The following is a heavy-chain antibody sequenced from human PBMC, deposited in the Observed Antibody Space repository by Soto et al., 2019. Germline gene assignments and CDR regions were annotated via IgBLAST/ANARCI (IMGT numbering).Heavy chain of an antibody. CDR3: ARGLRNYYDRSGLHY. V-gene: IGHV3-48*03. Sequence: LRLSCVGSEFTFSNYEMNWVRQAPGKGLEWVSYISYTGSTIYYADSVRGRFTISRDNSKNSLYLQMNSLRAEDTAVYYCARGLRNYYDRSGLHYWGQGTLVTVSS. CDR1: EFTFSNYE. CDR2: ISYTGSTI. D-gene: IGHD3-22*01. J-gene: IGHJ4*02.